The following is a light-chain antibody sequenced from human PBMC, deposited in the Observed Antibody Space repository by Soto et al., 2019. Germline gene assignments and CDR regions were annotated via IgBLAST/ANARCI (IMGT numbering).Light chain of an antibody. CDR1: SSNIGSNY. V-gene: IGLV1-47*01. J-gene: IGLJ7*01. Sequence: QSALTQPPSASGTPGQRVTISCSGSSSNIGSNYVYWYQQLPGTAPKLLIYRSNQRPSGVPDRFSGSKSGTSASLAISGLRSEDEADYYCAAWDDSLTGAVFGGGTQLTVL. CDR2: RSN. CDR3: AAWDDSLTGAV.